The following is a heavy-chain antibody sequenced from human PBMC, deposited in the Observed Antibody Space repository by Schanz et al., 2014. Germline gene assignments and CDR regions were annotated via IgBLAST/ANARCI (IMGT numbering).Heavy chain of an antibody. D-gene: IGHD1-26*01. CDR1: GFTFSDYY. CDR2: ISDSGDST. V-gene: IGHV3-11*06. CDR3: ARDSGGHYLVDY. Sequence: VQLVESGGGLVQPGGSLRLSCAASGFTFSDYYMSWIRQAPGKGLEWVSVISDSGDSTHYADSVKGRFTISRDNAKNSLYLQMNSLRAEDTAVFYCARDSGGHYLVDYWGQGTLVTVSS. J-gene: IGHJ4*02.